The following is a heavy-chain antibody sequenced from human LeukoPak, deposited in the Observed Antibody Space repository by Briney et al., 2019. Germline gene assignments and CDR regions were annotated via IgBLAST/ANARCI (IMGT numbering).Heavy chain of an antibody. CDR3: ARDHDYGDYFFDY. J-gene: IGHJ4*02. V-gene: IGHV3-66*01. D-gene: IGHD4-17*01. CDR2: TYSGGTA. CDR1: GFTFSSYS. Sequence: GGSLRLSCAASGFTFSSYSMNWVRQAPGRGLEWVSVTYSGGTANYADSVKGRFTISRDNSKNTLYLQMNSLRAEDTAVYYCARDHDYGDYFFDYWGQGTLVTVSS.